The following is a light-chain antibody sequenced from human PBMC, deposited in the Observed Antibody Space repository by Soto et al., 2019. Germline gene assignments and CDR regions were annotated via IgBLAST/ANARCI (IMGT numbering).Light chain of an antibody. CDR3: QQYNNWPPWT. CDR1: QSVSIS. Sequence: EIVMTQSPATLSVSPGERATLSCRASQSVSISLAWYQQKPGQAPRLLIYGASTRATRIPARFSGSWSGTECTLTLSSLQSEDFAVYYCQQYNNWPPWTFGQGTKVEIK. J-gene: IGKJ1*01. CDR2: GAS. V-gene: IGKV3-15*01.